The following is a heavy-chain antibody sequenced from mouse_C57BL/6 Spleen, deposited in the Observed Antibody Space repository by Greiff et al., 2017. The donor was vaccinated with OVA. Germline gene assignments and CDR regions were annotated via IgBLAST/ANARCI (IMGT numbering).Heavy chain of an antibody. CDR3: ARSEGSYYAMDY. D-gene: IGHD3-1*01. J-gene: IGHJ4*01. CDR2: IHPNSGST. V-gene: IGHV1-64*01. CDR1: GYTFTSYW. Sequence: VQLQQPGAELVKPGASVKLSCKASGYTFTSYWMHWVKQRPGQGLEWIGMIHPNSGSTNYNEKFKSKATLTVDKSSSTAYMQISSLTSEDAAVYYCARSEGSYYAMDYWGQGTSVTVSS.